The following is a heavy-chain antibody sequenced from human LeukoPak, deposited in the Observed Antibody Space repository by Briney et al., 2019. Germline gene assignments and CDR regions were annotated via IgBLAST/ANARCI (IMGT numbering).Heavy chain of an antibody. CDR1: GGSISSYY. J-gene: IGHJ4*02. CDR3: ARADYYDSSGYSVFDY. V-gene: IGHV4-59*01. Sequence: SETLSLTCTVSGGSISSYYWSWIRQPPGKGLEWIGYIYYSGSTNYNPSLKSRVTISVDTSKNQFSLKLSSVTAADTALYYCARADYYDSSGYSVFDYWGQGTLVTVSS. D-gene: IGHD3-22*01. CDR2: IYYSGST.